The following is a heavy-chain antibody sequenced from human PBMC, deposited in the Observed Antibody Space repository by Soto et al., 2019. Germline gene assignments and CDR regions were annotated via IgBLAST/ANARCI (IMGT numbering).Heavy chain of an antibody. D-gene: IGHD3-3*01. CDR1: GFTFSRYR. CDR2: IKQDGSEK. Sequence: EVHLVESGGDLVQPGGSLRLSCATSGFTFSRYRMSWVRQAPGKGLEWVANIKQDGSEKSYVDSVKGRFTIARDNALNSLYLQMNSLRAEDTAVYYCARDVYYGFWSGYGLEWFDPWGQGTRVTVSS. J-gene: IGHJ5*02. CDR3: ARDVYYGFWSGYGLEWFDP. V-gene: IGHV3-7*01.